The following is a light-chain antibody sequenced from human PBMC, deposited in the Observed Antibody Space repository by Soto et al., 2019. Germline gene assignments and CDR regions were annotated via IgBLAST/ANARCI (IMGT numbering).Light chain of an antibody. V-gene: IGLV1-40*01. CDR3: QSYDSSLSGGV. Sequence: QSVLTQSPSVSGAPGQRVTISCTGSSSNIGAGYDVHWYRQLPGTAPKLLMYGNSNRPSGVPDRFSGSKSGTSASLAITGLQAEDEADYYCQSYDSSLSGGVFGGGTKVTVL. CDR2: GNS. CDR1: SSNIGAGYD. J-gene: IGLJ2*01.